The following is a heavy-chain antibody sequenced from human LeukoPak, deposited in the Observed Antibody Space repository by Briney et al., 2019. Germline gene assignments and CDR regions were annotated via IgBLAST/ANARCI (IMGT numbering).Heavy chain of an antibody. V-gene: IGHV4-34*01. CDR1: GVSFSDSY. CDR3: VGGIRSWGRKVLDH. CDR2: ITHSGSS. D-gene: IGHD3-16*01. J-gene: IGHJ4*02. Sequence: PSETLSLTCAVTGVSFSDSYWSWIRQPPGKGLEWIGEITHSGSSKYNASLKTRATISVDTSTNQFSLRMNSVAAADTAVYYCVGGIRSWGRKVLDHWGLGTLVTVSS.